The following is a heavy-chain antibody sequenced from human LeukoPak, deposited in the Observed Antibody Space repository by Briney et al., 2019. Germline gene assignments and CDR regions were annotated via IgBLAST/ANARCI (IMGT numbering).Heavy chain of an antibody. CDR3: ARHFVTMVRGVYYFDY. CDR1: GGSISNKY. V-gene: IGHV4-59*08. Sequence: SETLSLTCTVSGGSISNKYWSWIRQPPGKGLEWIGYIYYSGSTNYNPSLKSRVTILVDTSKNQFSLKLSSVTAADTAVYYCARHFVTMVRGVYYFDYWGQGTLVTVSS. J-gene: IGHJ4*02. CDR2: IYYSGST. D-gene: IGHD3-10*01.